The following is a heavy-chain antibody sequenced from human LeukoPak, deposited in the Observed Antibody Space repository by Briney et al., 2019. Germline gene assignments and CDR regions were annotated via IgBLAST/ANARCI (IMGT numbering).Heavy chain of an antibody. Sequence: SETLSLTCAVYGGSFSGYYWSWIRQPPWKGLEGIGEINHSGSTNYNPSLKSRVTISLDTSKNQFSLKLSSVTAADTAVYYCARGRTKSSRNNFSFDYWGQGTLDTVSS. J-gene: IGHJ4*02. D-gene: IGHD6-13*01. CDR1: GGSFSGYY. CDR3: ARGRTKSSRNNFSFDY. V-gene: IGHV4-34*01. CDR2: INHSGST.